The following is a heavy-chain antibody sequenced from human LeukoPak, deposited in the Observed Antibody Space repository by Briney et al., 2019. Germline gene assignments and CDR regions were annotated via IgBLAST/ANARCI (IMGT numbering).Heavy chain of an antibody. D-gene: IGHD6-6*01. J-gene: IGHJ2*01. V-gene: IGHV4-59*12. Sequence: SETLSLTCTVSGGSISSYYWSWIRQPPGKGLEWIGYIYYSGSTYYNPSLKSRVTISVDTSKNQFSLKLSSVTAADTAVYYCARASHGWYFDLWGRGTLATVSS. CDR3: ARASHGWYFDL. CDR1: GGSISSYY. CDR2: IYYSGST.